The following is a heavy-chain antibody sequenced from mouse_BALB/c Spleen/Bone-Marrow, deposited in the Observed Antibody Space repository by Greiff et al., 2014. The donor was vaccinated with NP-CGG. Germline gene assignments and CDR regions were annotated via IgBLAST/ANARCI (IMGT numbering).Heavy chain of an antibody. CDR1: GFNIKDTY. D-gene: IGHD1-1*01. CDR2: IDPANGNT. CDR3: AMYYYGSSLFAY. V-gene: IGHV14-3*02. Sequence: VQLQQSGAELVKPGASVKLSCTASGFNIKDTYMHWVKQRPEQGLEWIGRIDPANGNTKYDPKFQGKATITADTSSNTAYLQLSSLTSEDTAVYYCAMYYYGSSLFAYGGQGTLVTVAA. J-gene: IGHJ3*01.